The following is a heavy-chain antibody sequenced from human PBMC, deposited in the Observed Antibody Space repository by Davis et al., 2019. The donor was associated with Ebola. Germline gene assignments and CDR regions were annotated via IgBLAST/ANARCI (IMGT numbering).Heavy chain of an antibody. CDR2: IYYSGST. CDR1: GGSIRSSSSY. Sequence: MPSETLSPTCTVPGGSIRSSSSYWGSIRQPPGKGLEWIGSIYYSGSTYYNPSLKSRVTISVDTSKNQFSLKLSSVTAAGTAVYYCAREGPFTNQYYFDYWGQGTLVTVSS. CDR3: AREGPFTNQYYFDY. J-gene: IGHJ4*02. D-gene: IGHD2-8*01. V-gene: IGHV4-39*02.